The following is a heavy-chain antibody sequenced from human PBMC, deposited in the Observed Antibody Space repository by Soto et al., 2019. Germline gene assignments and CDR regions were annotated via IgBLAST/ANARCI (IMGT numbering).Heavy chain of an antibody. Sequence: SETLSLTCTVSGGSISSYYWSWIRQPPGRGLEWIGYIYYSGSTNYNPSLKSRVTISVDTSKNQFSLKLSSVTAADTAVYYCARPQKGQYSSSWYVPLDVWGQGTTVTVSS. J-gene: IGHJ6*02. CDR3: ARPQKGQYSSSWYVPLDV. CDR1: GGSISSYY. CDR2: IYYSGST. D-gene: IGHD6-13*01. V-gene: IGHV4-59*12.